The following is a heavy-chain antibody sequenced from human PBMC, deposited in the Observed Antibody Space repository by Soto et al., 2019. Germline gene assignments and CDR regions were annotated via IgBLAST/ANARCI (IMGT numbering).Heavy chain of an antibody. CDR3: TPGGVPAAAKGYYYYAMDV. V-gene: IGHV3-15*07. CDR1: GFTFTNAW. D-gene: IGHD2-2*01. CDR2: IKSKTDGGTA. J-gene: IGHJ6*02. Sequence: EVQLVESGGGLVKPGVSLRLSCAASGFTFTNAWMNWVRQAPGKGLEWVGRIKSKTDGGTADYAAPVKGRFTISRDDSRTTLYLQMNSLKAEDTAVYDCTPGGVPAAAKGYYYYAMDVWGQGTTVTVSS.